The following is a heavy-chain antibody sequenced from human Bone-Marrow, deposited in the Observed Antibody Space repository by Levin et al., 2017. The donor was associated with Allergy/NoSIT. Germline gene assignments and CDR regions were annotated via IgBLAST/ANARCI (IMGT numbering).Heavy chain of an antibody. Sequence: PSETLSLTCAASGFTFSDFWMSWVRQAPGKGLEWVANIQHDGGGEFYVVSVKGRFTISRDNSKNSLHLQMNSLRAEDTAVYYCARIGDGYLDYWGQGTLVTVSS. D-gene: IGHD3-16*01. CDR2: IQHDGGGE. J-gene: IGHJ4*02. CDR1: GFTFSDFW. V-gene: IGHV3-7*01. CDR3: ARIGDGYLDY.